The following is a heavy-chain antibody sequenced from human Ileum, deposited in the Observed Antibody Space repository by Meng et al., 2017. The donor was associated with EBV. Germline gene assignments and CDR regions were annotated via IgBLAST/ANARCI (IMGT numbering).Heavy chain of an antibody. Sequence: QVKLQESGPGLMKPPWTLSLICVVFDGSISSSNWWSWVRQPPGKGLEWIGQIYYSGSPSYNPSRKSRVTMSVDKSKNQVSLNLNSVTAADTALYYCARHSGYNQGYWGQGTLVTVSS. CDR1: DGSISSSNW. J-gene: IGHJ4*02. CDR3: ARHSGYNQGY. V-gene: IGHV4-4*03. CDR2: IYYSGSP. D-gene: IGHD5-24*01.